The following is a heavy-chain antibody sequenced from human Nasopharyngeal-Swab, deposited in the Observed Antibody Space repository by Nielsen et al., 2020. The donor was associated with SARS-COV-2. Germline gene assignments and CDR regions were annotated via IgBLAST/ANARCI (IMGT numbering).Heavy chain of an antibody. CDR1: GFTFSDHY. D-gene: IGHD6-13*01. CDR2: ISSSGSTI. CDR3: ARDGKVGSSYDY. J-gene: IGHJ4*02. V-gene: IGHV3-11*01. Sequence: GESLKISCAASGFTFSDHYMSWIRQAPGKGLEWVSYISSSGSTIYYADSVKGRFTISRDNAKNSLYLQMNSLRAEDTAVYYCARDGKVGSSYDYWGQGTLVTVSS.